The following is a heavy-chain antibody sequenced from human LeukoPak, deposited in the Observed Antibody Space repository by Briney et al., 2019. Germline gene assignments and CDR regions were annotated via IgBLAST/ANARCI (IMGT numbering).Heavy chain of an antibody. CDR3: AKDNWNDVVFDY. V-gene: IGHV3-23*01. J-gene: IGHJ4*02. Sequence: GGSLRLSCAASGFTFSSYAMSWVRQAPGKGLEWVSAISGSGGSTYYANSVKGRFTISRDNSKNTLYLQMNSLRAEDTAVYYCAKDNWNDVVFDYWGQGTLVTVSS. CDR1: GFTFSSYA. D-gene: IGHD1-20*01. CDR2: ISGSGGST.